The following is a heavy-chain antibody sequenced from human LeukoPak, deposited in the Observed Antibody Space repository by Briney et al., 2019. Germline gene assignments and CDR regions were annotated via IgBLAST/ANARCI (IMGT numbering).Heavy chain of an antibody. CDR2: MNPNSGNT. J-gene: IGHJ4*02. Sequence: ASVTVSCKASGHTFTSYDINWVRQATGQGLEWMGWMNPNSGNTGYAQKFQGRVTMTRNTSISTAYMELSSLRSEDTAVYYCARTNYCSSTSCYPDYWGQGTLVTVSS. V-gene: IGHV1-8*01. CDR3: ARTNYCSSTSCYPDY. CDR1: GHTFTSYD. D-gene: IGHD2-2*01.